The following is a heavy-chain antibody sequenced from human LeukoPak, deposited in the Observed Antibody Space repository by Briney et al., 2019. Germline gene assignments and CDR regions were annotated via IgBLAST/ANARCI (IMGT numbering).Heavy chain of an antibody. CDR1: GFTFDNYG. CDR3: ARKGLYDFWSGSYY. D-gene: IGHD3-3*01. CDR2: IRSDGSIK. V-gene: IGHV3-30*02. J-gene: IGHJ4*02. Sequence: GGSLRLSCAASGFTFDNYGMDWVRQAPGKGLEWVAFIRSDGSIKYYADSVKGRFTISRDNSKNTLYLQMDSLRAEDTAVYYCARKGLYDFWSGSYYWGQGTLVTVSS.